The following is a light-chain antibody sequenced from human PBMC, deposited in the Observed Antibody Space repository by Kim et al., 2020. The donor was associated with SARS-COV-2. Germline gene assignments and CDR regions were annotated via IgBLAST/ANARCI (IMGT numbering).Light chain of an antibody. CDR2: GAS. V-gene: IGKV3-15*01. J-gene: IGKJ4*01. CDR1: QSVSSN. CDR3: QQYNNWLLLT. Sequence: EIVMTQSPATLSVSPGERATLSCRASQSVSSNLAWYPQKPGQAPRLLIYGASTRATGIPARFSGSGSGTAFTLSISSLQSEDFAVYYCQQYNNWLLLTFGGGTKLEI.